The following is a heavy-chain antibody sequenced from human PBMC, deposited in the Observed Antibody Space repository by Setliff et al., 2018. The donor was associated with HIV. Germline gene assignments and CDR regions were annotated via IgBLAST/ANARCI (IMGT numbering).Heavy chain of an antibody. CDR1: GYTFITYY. D-gene: IGHD1-26*01. CDR2: INPSGGST. J-gene: IGHJ1*01. CDR3: ARDHMSVGAWVGATSRGLFQH. Sequence: ASVKVSCKASGYTFITYYMHWVRQAPGQGLEWMGIINPSGGSTNYAQKFQGRVTMTRDTSTSTVYTELSSLRSEDTAVYYCARDHMSVGAWVGATSRGLFQHWGQGTLVTVSS. V-gene: IGHV1-46*01.